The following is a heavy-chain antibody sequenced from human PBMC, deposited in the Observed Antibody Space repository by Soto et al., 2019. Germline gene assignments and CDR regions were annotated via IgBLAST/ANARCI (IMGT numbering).Heavy chain of an antibody. Sequence: PGESLKISCQGSGYSFSTYWINWVRQMPGQGLEWMGRIDPSESYTNYSPFFQGHVTMSSDKSGNTAYLQWSSLKASDTAMYYCAREGYFYDSGGYYALFDMWGQGTMVTV. V-gene: IGHV5-10-1*01. D-gene: IGHD3-22*01. CDR3: AREGYFYDSGGYYALFDM. J-gene: IGHJ3*02. CDR2: IDPSESYT. CDR1: GYSFSTYW.